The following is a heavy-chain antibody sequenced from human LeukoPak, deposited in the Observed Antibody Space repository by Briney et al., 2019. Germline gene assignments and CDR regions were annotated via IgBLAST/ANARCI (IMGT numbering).Heavy chain of an antibody. CDR1: GYTFTGYY. J-gene: IGHJ4*02. D-gene: IGHD3-10*01. Sequence: GASVKVSCKASGYTFTGYYMHWVRQAPGQGLEWMGWINPNSGGTNYAQKFQGRVTMTRDTSISTAYMELSRLRSDDTAVYYCARVRNSGSYDSGLHYWGQGTLVTVSS. V-gene: IGHV1-2*02. CDR2: INPNSGGT. CDR3: ARVRNSGSYDSGLHY.